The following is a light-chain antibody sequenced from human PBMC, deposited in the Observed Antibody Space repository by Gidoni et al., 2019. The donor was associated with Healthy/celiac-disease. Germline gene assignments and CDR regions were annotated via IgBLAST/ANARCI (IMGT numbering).Light chain of an antibody. CDR3: QQSYSTLIT. CDR1: QSISSY. V-gene: IGKV1-39*01. CDR2: AAS. J-gene: IGKJ5*01. Sequence: DIQMTQSPSSLSASVGDRVTITCRASQSISSYLNWYQQKPGKAPKLLIYAASSLQSGVPSRFSGSGSGTDFTLTIISLQPEDFATYSCQQSYSTLITFGQGTRLEIK.